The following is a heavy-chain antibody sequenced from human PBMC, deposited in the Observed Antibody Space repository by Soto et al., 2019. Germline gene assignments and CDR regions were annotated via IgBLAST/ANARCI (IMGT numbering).Heavy chain of an antibody. CDR2: INPSGGST. Sequence: ASVKVSCKASGYTFTSYYMHWVRQAPGQGLEWMGIINPSGGSTSYAQKFQGRVTMTRDTSTSTVYMELSSLRSEDTAVYYCARGATYYYDSSGYHDAFDYWGQGTLVTVSS. CDR3: ARGATYYYDSSGYHDAFDY. V-gene: IGHV1-46*01. CDR1: GYTFTSYY. J-gene: IGHJ4*02. D-gene: IGHD3-22*01.